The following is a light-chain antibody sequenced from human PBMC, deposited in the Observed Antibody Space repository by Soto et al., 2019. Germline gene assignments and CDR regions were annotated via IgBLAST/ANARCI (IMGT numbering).Light chain of an antibody. CDR3: PSYISSNTRL. J-gene: IGLJ2*01. CDR1: SSDVGVYKY. CDR2: EVS. Sequence: QSALTQPASVSGSPGQSITISCTGTSSDVGVYKYVSWYQQHPGKAPQLIIYEVSNRPSGVSNRFSGSKSGNTASLTISGLQAEDEADYYCPSYISSNTRLFGGGTKLTVL. V-gene: IGLV2-14*01.